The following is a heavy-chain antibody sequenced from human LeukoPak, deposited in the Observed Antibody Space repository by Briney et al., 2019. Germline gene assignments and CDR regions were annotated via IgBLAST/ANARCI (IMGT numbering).Heavy chain of an antibody. J-gene: IGHJ4*02. CDR1: GGTSSSYA. Sequence: ASVTVSCTASGGTSSSYAISWVRQAPGQGLEWMGIINPSGGSTSYAQKFQGRVTMTRDTSTSTVYMELSSLRSEDTAVYYCARDSPISGSYYGGLGYWGQGTLVTVSS. CDR3: ARDSPISGSYYGGLGY. CDR2: INPSGGST. V-gene: IGHV1-46*01. D-gene: IGHD1-26*01.